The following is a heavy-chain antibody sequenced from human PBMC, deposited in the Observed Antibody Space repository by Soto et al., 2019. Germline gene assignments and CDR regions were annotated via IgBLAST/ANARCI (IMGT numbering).Heavy chain of an antibody. CDR2: IYYSGST. Sequence: QVQLQESGLGLVKPSETLSLTCTVSGGSVSSGSYYWSWIRQPPGKGLEWIGYIYYSGSTNYNPSLKSRVTISVDTSKNQFSLKLSSVTAADTAVYYCAREGVQQLVDYWGQGTLVTVSS. J-gene: IGHJ4*02. V-gene: IGHV4-61*01. D-gene: IGHD6-13*01. CDR1: GGSVSSGSYY. CDR3: AREGVQQLVDY.